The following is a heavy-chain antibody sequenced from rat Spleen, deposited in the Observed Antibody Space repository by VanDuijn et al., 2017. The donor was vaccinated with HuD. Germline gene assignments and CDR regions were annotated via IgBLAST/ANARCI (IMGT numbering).Heavy chain of an antibody. J-gene: IGHJ2*01. CDR2: IDRAGSA. V-gene: IGHV3-3*01. CDR1: GYSITSNY. CDR3: ARHELSNYFDY. Sequence: EVQLQESGPGLVKPSQSLSLTCSVTGYSITSNYWAWIRKFPGNKLEWLGYIDRAGSAHYNPSLKSRISITRDTSKNRFFLRVNSVTTEDTATYHVARHELSNYFDYWGQGVMVTVSS. D-gene: IGHD1-2*01.